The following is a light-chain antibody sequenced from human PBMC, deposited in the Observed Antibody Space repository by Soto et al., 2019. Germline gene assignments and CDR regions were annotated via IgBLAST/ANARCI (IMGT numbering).Light chain of an antibody. CDR1: NIGSKS. Sequence: SYELTQPPSVSVAPGKTARITCGGNNIGSKSVHWYQQKPGQAPVLVIYYDSDRPSGIPERFSGSNSGNTATLTISRVEAGDEADYSCQVWDSSSDHRVFGGGTKPTVL. CDR3: QVWDSSSDHRV. J-gene: IGLJ2*01. CDR2: YDS. V-gene: IGLV3-21*04.